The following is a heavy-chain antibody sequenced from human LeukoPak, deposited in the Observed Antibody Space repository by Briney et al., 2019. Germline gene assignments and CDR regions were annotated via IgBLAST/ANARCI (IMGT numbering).Heavy chain of an antibody. J-gene: IGHJ4*02. Sequence: ASVKVSCKASGYTFTGYYMHWVRQAPGQGLEWMGRINPNSGGTNYAQKCQGRVTMTRDTSISTAYMELRRTRSDDTAVYYCARGVVGAGILFDYSGQGTLVTVSS. CDR3: ARGVVGAGILFDY. CDR1: GYTFTGYY. D-gene: IGHD1-26*01. CDR2: INPNSGGT. V-gene: IGHV1-2*06.